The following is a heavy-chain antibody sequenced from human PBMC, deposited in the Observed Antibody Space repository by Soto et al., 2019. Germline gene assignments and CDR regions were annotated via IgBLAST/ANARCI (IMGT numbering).Heavy chain of an antibody. CDR2: ISGSGGST. D-gene: IGHD3-22*01. CDR3: AKNYDSSGYYLLVDY. J-gene: IGHJ4*02. V-gene: IGHV3-23*01. Sequence: EVQLLESGGGLVQPGGSLRLSCAASGFTFSSYAMSWVRQAPGKGLEWVSGISGSGGSTYYADSVNGRFPISRDNSKNKLYLQMNSLRADDTAVYYCAKNYDSSGYYLLVDYWGQGTLVTVSS. CDR1: GFTFSSYA.